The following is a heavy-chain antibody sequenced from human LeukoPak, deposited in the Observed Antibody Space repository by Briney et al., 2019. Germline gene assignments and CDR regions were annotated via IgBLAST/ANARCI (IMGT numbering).Heavy chain of an antibody. J-gene: IGHJ4*02. Sequence: GGSLRLPCAASGFTFSIYAMSWVRQAPGKGLEWVSSITSSGAGTYYPDSVKGRFTISRDNSENTLYLQMNSLRAEDTAVYYCAKDRPNYYDTSGHYYRRNGDCWGQGTLVTVS. CDR3: AKDRPNYYDTSGHYYRRNGDC. V-gene: IGHV3-23*01. CDR1: GFTFSIYA. CDR2: ITSSGAGT. D-gene: IGHD3-22*01.